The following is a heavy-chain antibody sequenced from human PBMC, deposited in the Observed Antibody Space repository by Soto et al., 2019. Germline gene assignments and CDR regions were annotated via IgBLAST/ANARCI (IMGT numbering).Heavy chain of an antibody. J-gene: IGHJ4*02. CDR3: ARLARYYGSGLNPRPGSFDY. CDR1: GYDFTSNW. Sequence: GSLKISCKGSGYDFTSNWIGWVRQMPGKGLEWMGIIYPADSQTRYRPSLQGQVTISADKSISTAYLQWSSLKASDTAIYYCARLARYYGSGLNPRPGSFDYWGQGTLVTVSS. V-gene: IGHV5-51*01. D-gene: IGHD3-10*01. CDR2: IYPADSQT.